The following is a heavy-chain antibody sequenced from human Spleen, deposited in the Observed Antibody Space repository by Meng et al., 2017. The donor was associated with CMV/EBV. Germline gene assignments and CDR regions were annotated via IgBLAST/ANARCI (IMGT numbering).Heavy chain of an antibody. Sequence: GGSLRLSCAASGFTFSSYGMHWVRQAPGKGLEWVAVIWYDGSKKYYADSVKGRFTISRDVSKNTLFLQMNSLRAEDTVVYHCAINGGGSFYADYWGQGTLVTVSS. CDR2: IWYDGSKK. D-gene: IGHD1-26*01. CDR3: AINGGGSFYADY. CDR1: GFTFSSYG. J-gene: IGHJ4*02. V-gene: IGHV3-33*01.